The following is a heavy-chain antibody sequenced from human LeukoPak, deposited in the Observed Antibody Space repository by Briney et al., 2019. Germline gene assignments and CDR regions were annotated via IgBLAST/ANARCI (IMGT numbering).Heavy chain of an antibody. CDR1: GGSISSYY. J-gene: IGHJ5*02. D-gene: IGHD3-10*01. V-gene: IGHV4-59*01. CDR3: ARGGSRITMVRGVDNWFDP. Sequence: EPSETLSLTCTVSGGSISSYYWSWIRQPPGKGLEWIGYIYYSGSTNYNPSLKSRVTISVDTSKNQFSLKLSSVTAADTAVYYCARGGSRITMVRGVDNWFDPWGQGTLVTVSS. CDR2: IYYSGST.